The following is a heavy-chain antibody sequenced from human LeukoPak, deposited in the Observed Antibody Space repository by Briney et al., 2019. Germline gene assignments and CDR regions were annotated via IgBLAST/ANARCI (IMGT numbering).Heavy chain of an antibody. CDR1: GYSFTSYW. CDR3: ARRLGATFEDHHFDY. CDR2: IYPGNSDT. Sequence: GESLKISCKGSGYSFTSYWIAWVRQMPGKGLEWMGIIYPGNSDTRYSPSFQGQVTISVDKSISTAYLQWSSLKASDTAMFYCARRLGATFEDHHFDYWGRGTLVTVSS. D-gene: IGHD1-26*01. J-gene: IGHJ4*02. V-gene: IGHV5-51*01.